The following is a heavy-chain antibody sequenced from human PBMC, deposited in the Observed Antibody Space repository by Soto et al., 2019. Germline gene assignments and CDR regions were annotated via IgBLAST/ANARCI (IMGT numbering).Heavy chain of an antibody. V-gene: IGHV4-34*01. CDR3: GRRVIEPETPFDN. J-gene: IGHJ4*01. Sequence: PSETLSLTCAVYGGSFSGYYWSWIRQPPGEGLEWIGEINHSGSTNYNPSLKSRVTISVDTSKNQFSLKLSSVTAADTAVYYCGRRVIEPETPFDNWGQEPWSPSPQ. D-gene: IGHD2-15*01. CDR1: GGSFSGYY. CDR2: INHSGST.